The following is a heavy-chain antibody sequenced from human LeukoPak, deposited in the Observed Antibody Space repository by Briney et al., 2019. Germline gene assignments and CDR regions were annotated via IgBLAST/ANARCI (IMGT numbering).Heavy chain of an antibody. CDR1: GGSVSSGSYY. V-gene: IGHV4-61*01. Sequence: MPSETLSLTCTVSGGSVSSGSYYWSWIRQPPGKGLEWIGYIYYSGSTNYNPSLKSRVTISVDTSKKQVSLNLSSVTAADTAVYYCARVAARYVGMDVWGQGTTVTVSS. CDR2: IYYSGST. CDR3: ARVAARYVGMDV. D-gene: IGHD6-6*01. J-gene: IGHJ6*02.